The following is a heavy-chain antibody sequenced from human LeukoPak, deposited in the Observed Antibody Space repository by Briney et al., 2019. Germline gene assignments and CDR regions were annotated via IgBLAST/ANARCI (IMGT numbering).Heavy chain of an antibody. V-gene: IGHV3-53*04. CDR2: IYSGGST. J-gene: IGHJ4*02. Sequence: GGSLRLSCAASGFTVSSNYMSWVRQAPGKGLEWVSVIYSGGSTYYADSVKGRFTISRHNSKNTLYLQMNSLRAEDTAVYYCATAIAAAGTAGYGYWSQGTLVTVSS. D-gene: IGHD6-13*01. CDR3: ATAIAAAGTAGYGY. CDR1: GFTVSSNY.